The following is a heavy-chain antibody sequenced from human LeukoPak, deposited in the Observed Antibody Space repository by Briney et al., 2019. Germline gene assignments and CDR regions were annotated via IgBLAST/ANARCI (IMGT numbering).Heavy chain of an antibody. D-gene: IGHD6-19*01. CDR2: INPNSGGT. CDR3: APTVAGTGFDY. V-gene: IGHV1-2*02. J-gene: IGHJ4*02. CDR1: GYTFTAYY. Sequence: ASVRVSCKASGYTFTAYYMHWVRQAPGQGPEWMGWINPNSGGTNYAQKFQGRVTMTRDTSISTAYMELSRLRSDDTAVYYCAPTVAGTGFDYWGQGALVTVSS.